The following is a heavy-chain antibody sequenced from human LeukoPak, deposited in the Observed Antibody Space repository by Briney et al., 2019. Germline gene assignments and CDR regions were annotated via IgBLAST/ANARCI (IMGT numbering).Heavy chain of an antibody. CDR2: IYTSGTT. D-gene: IGHD1-26*01. V-gene: IGHV4-4*07. J-gene: IGHJ4*02. CDR1: GGSINSYY. Sequence: SETLSLTCTVSGGSINSYYWGWVRQPAGKGLEWIGRIYTSGTTNYSPSLKGRLSMSVDTSKNQFSLNLRSVTAADTAVYYCGRQGYTAGYYFLDYWSQGTLVTVSS. CDR3: GRQGYTAGYYFLDY.